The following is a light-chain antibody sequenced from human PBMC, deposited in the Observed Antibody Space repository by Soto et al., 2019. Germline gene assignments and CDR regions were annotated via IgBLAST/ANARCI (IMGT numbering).Light chain of an antibody. V-gene: IGKV3-11*01. Sequence: EIVLTQSPATLSLSPGERATLSCRASQSVSSYLAWYQQKPGQAPRLLIYDASNRATGIPARFSGSGSGTDFTLTISRLEPEDFAVYYCQQRSNWPQFTFGPGTKVGIK. J-gene: IGKJ3*01. CDR1: QSVSSY. CDR3: QQRSNWPQFT. CDR2: DAS.